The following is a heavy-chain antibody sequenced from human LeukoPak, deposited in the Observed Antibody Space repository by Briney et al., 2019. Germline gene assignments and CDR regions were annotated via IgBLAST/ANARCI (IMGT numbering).Heavy chain of an antibody. CDR1: GFTFTSFY. CDR3: ARSPHILTGENFDY. J-gene: IGHJ4*02. D-gene: IGHD3-9*01. V-gene: IGHV1-46*01. Sequence: GASVKISCKASGFTFTSFYMHWVRQAPGQGLEWMGIINPSGHTTDYAQKFQGRVTMTRDTPTSTVYMELSSLRSDDTAVYYCARSPHILTGENFDYWGQGTLLTVSS. CDR2: INPSGHTT.